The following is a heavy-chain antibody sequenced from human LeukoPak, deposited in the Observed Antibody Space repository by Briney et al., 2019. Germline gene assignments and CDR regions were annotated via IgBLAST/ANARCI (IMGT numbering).Heavy chain of an antibody. V-gene: IGHV1-46*01. D-gene: IGHD6-6*01. CDR1: GYTFTSYY. CDR2: INPSGGST. CDR3: ARDLSGFSSSRWLDY. J-gene: IGHJ4*02. Sequence: ASVKVSCKASGYTFTSYYMHWVRQAPGQGLEWMGIINPSGGSTSYAQKFQGRVTMTRDTSTSTVYMELSCLRSEDTAVYYCARDLSGFSSSRWLDYWGQGTLVTVSS.